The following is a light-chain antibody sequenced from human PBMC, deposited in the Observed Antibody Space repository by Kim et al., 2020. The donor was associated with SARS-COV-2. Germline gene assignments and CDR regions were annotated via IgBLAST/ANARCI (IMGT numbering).Light chain of an antibody. CDR2: DVS. Sequence: QSALTQPASVSGSPGQSITISCTGTSSDVGGYNYVSWYQQHPGKAPKLMIYDVSKRPSGVSNRFSGSKSGNTASLTISGLQAEDEADYYCSSYTSSSTYVFGTGTKVNRP. V-gene: IGLV2-14*01. CDR3: SSYTSSSTYV. J-gene: IGLJ1*01. CDR1: SSDVGGYNY.